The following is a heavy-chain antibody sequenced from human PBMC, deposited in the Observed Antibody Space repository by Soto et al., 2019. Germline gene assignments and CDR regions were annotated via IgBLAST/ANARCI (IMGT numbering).Heavy chain of an antibody. CDR2: INHSGST. CDR1: GGSFSGYY. D-gene: IGHD6-19*01. CDR3: ARGSSLAVAGYYFDY. J-gene: IGHJ4*02. V-gene: IGHV4-34*01. Sequence: PSETLSLTCAVYGGSFSGYYWSWIRQPPGKGLEWIGEINHSGSTNYNPSLKSRVTISVDTSKNQFSLKLSSVTAADTAVYYCARGSSLAVAGYYFDYWGQGTLVTVSS.